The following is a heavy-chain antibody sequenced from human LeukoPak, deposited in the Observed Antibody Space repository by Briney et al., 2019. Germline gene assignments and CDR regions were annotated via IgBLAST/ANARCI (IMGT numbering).Heavy chain of an antibody. Sequence: SETLSLTCTVSGGSISSNNYYWGWIRQPPGKGLEWIGSIYYSGSTYYNPSLKSRVTISVDTSKNQFSLKLNSVTAADTAVFYCASSTWYSSGPSFWGQGTMVTVSS. D-gene: IGHD6-19*01. CDR1: GGSISSNNYY. J-gene: IGHJ3*01. V-gene: IGHV4-39*07. CDR2: IYYSGST. CDR3: ASSTWYSSGPSF.